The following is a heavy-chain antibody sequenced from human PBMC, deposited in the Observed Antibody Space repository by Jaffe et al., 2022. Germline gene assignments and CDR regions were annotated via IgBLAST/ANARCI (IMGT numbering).Heavy chain of an antibody. CDR1: GFTFSSYS. V-gene: IGHV3-21*01. D-gene: IGHD5-18*01. CDR3: ARDSGYSYGYPTDAFDI. J-gene: IGHJ3*02. CDR2: ISSSSSYI. Sequence: EVQLVESGGGLVKPGGSLRLSCAASGFTFSSYSMNWVRQAPGKGLEWVSSISSSSSYIYYADSVKGRFTISRDNAKNSLYLQMNSLRAEDTAVYYCARDSGYSYGYPTDAFDIWGQGTMVTVSS.